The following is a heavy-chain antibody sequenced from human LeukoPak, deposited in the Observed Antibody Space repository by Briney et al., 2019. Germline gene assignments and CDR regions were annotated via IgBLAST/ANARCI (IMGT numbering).Heavy chain of an antibody. J-gene: IGHJ4*02. V-gene: IGHV4-59*01. CDR1: GGSMSTYY. CDR2: IYYSGST. CDR3: ARFVYSGSWGYFDY. D-gene: IGHD3-10*01. Sequence: SETLSLTCTVSGGSMSTYYWSWIRQSPGKGLEWIGYIYYSGSTSYNPSLKSRLTISIDTSKTQFYLKLSSVTAADTGVYYCARFVYSGSWGYFDYWGQGILVTVSS.